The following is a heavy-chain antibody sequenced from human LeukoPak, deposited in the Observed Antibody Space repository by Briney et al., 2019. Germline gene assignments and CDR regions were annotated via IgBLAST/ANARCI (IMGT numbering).Heavy chain of an antibody. CDR2: IYYSGST. V-gene: IGHV4-39*01. Sequence: SGSLSLTCTVSGGSISSSSDYWGWIRQPPGKGLECIGSIYYSGSTYYNPSLKSRVTISVDTSKNQFSLKLSSVTAADTAVYYCARRPYCSSTSCYNRYFDYWGQGTLVTVSS. D-gene: IGHD2-2*02. J-gene: IGHJ4*02. CDR1: GGSISSSSDY. CDR3: ARRPYCSSTSCYNRYFDY.